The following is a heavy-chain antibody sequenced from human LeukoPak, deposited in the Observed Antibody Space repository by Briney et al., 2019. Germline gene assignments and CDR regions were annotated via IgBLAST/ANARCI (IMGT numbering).Heavy chain of an antibody. Sequence: PSETLSLTCAVYGGSFSGYYWSWIRQPPGKGLEWIGEINHSGSTNYNPSLKSRVTISVDTSKNQFSLKLSSVTAADTAVYYCASAAVLWFGESRWNYGMDVWGQGTTVTVSS. J-gene: IGHJ6*02. D-gene: IGHD3-10*01. CDR1: GGSFSGYY. CDR3: ASAAVLWFGESRWNYGMDV. CDR2: INHSGST. V-gene: IGHV4-34*01.